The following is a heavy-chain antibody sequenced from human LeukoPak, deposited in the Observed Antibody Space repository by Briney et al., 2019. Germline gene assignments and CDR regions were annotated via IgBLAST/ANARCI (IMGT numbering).Heavy chain of an antibody. Sequence: PGGSLRLSCAASGFTFSSYWMRWVRQAPGKGLVWVSRINSDGSSTSYADSVKGRFTISRDNAKNTLYLQMNSLRAEDTAVYYCARDGGDGYPDYWGQGTLVTVSS. D-gene: IGHD5-24*01. V-gene: IGHV3-74*01. J-gene: IGHJ4*02. CDR2: INSDGSST. CDR1: GFTFSSYW. CDR3: ARDGGDGYPDY.